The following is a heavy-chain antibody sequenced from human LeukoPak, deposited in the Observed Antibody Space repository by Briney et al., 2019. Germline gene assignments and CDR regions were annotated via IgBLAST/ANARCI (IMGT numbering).Heavy chain of an antibody. J-gene: IGHJ4*02. Sequence: KPSETLSLTCTASGGSISSYYWRWIRQPPGKGLEWIGYIYSSGSTNYNPSRKSRVTMSVDTSKNQFSLKLSSVTAADTAVYYCARGRDLLVPGAHFDYWGPGTLVTVSS. CDR2: IYSSGST. CDR1: GGSISSYY. V-gene: IGHV4-59*12. D-gene: IGHD2-2*01. CDR3: ARGRDLLVPGAHFDY.